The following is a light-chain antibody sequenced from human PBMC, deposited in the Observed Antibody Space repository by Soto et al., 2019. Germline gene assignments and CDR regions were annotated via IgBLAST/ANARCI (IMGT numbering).Light chain of an antibody. Sequence: QSVLTQPPSVSAAPGQKVTISCSGSSSNIGSNSVSWYQKLPGKAPKLLIYDSNKRPSGIPDRFSGSKSGSSATLGITGLQTGDEADYYCGTWDSSLTAVFGGGTQLTVL. V-gene: IGLV1-51*01. J-gene: IGLJ7*01. CDR3: GTWDSSLTAV. CDR1: SSNIGSNS. CDR2: DSN.